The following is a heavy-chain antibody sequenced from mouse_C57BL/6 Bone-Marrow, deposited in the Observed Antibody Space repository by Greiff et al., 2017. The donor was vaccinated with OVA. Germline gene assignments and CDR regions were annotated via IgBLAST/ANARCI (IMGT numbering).Heavy chain of an antibody. V-gene: IGHV5-16*01. CDR3: ARGYDGSPHFDY. J-gene: IGHJ2*01. Sequence: DVKLVESEGCLVQPGSSMTLSCTASGFTFSDYYIALVRPVPEKGLEWVANINYDGSSTYYLDSLKSRFIISRDNAKNILYLQMSSLKSEDTATYYCARGYDGSPHFDYWGHGATLTVSS. CDR1: GFTFSDYY. D-gene: IGHD2-3*01. CDR2: INYDGSST.